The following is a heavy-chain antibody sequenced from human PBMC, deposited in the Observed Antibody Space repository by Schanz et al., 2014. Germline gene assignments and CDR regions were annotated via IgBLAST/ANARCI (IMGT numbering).Heavy chain of an antibody. J-gene: IGHJ4*02. Sequence: QVQLVDSGGGLVQPGGSLRLSCTASGFPFSDYFMAWIRQPPGRGLVWVSNISGSSRTKYYADSMKGRFTVSRDNAENPLYLQMNSLRAEDTGLYFWARGGSGGHCRLDYWGQGTLVTVSS. D-gene: IGHD2-21*02. CDR1: GFPFSDYF. CDR3: ARGGSGGHCRLDY. V-gene: IGHV3-11*04. CDR2: ISGSSRTK.